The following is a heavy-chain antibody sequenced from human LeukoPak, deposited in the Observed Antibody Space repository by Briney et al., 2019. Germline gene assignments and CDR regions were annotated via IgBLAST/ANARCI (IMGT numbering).Heavy chain of an antibody. J-gene: IGHJ3*02. CDR3: ARTGSGSRDAFDI. CDR1: GYSISSSNW. V-gene: IGHV4-28*01. Sequence: PSETLSLTCAVSGYSISSSNWWGWIRQPPGKGLEWIGYIYYSGSTYYNPSLKSRVTMSVDTSKNPFSLKLTSVNAVETAVYYCARTGSGSRDAFDIWGEGTMVTVSS. D-gene: IGHD3-10*01. CDR2: IYYSGST.